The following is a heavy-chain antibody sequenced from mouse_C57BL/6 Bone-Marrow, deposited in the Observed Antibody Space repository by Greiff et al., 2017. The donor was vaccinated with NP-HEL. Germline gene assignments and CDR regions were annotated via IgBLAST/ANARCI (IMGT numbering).Heavy chain of an antibody. CDR1: GYTFTSYW. Sequence: QVQLQQPGAELVKPGASVKLSCKASGYTFTSYWMHWVKQRPGQGLEWIGMIHPNSGSTNSNEKFKSKATLTVDKSSSPAYMQLSSLTSEDSAVYYCARVIYYDYNFDYWGQGTTLTVSS. J-gene: IGHJ2*01. D-gene: IGHD2-4*01. CDR3: ARVIYYDYNFDY. V-gene: IGHV1-64*01. CDR2: IHPNSGST.